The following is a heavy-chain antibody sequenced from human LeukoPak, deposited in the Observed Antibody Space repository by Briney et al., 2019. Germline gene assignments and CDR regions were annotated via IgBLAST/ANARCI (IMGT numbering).Heavy chain of an antibody. D-gene: IGHD3-10*01. CDR1: GFTFSSYS. Sequence: GGSLRLSCAASGFTFSSYSMNWVRQAPGKGLEWVAFIRYDGSNKYYADSVKGRFTISRDNSKNTLYLQMNSLRAEDTAVYYCAKSRHMVRGVTPFDYWGQGTLVTVSS. V-gene: IGHV3-30*02. J-gene: IGHJ4*02. CDR3: AKSRHMVRGVTPFDY. CDR2: IRYDGSNK.